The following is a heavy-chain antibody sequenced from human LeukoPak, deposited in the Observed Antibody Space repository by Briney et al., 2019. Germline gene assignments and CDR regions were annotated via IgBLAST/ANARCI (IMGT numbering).Heavy chain of an antibody. CDR1: GFTFSSYA. Sequence: GGSLRLSCAASGFTFSSYAMHWVRQAPGKGVEWVAVISYDGSNNYYADSVKGRFTISRDNSKNTLYLQMNSLRAEDTAVYYCARGYSYGVFDYWGQGTLVTVSS. D-gene: IGHD5-18*01. CDR3: ARGYSYGVFDY. CDR2: ISYDGSNN. J-gene: IGHJ4*02. V-gene: IGHV3-30*04.